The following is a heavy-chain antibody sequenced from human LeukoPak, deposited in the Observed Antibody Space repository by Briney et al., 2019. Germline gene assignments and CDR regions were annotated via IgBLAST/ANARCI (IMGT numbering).Heavy chain of an antibody. CDR1: GFTFADYG. CDR2: INWDGGNT. CDR3: ARDLSSNRYNFAY. Sequence: PGGSLRLSCADSGFTFADYGMSWVRQVPGKGLEWVAGINWDGGNTFHADSVKGRFIITRDNAKNSLYLQMNSLRVEDTALYYCARDLSSNRYNFAYWGQGTLVTVSS. J-gene: IGHJ4*02. V-gene: IGHV3-20*04. D-gene: IGHD1-1*01.